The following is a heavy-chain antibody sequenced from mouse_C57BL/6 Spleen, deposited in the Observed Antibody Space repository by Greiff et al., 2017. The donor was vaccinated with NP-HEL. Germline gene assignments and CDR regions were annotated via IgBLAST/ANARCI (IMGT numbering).Heavy chain of an antibody. CDR1: GYSFTSYY. V-gene: IGHV1-66*01. CDR3: ARVGDDLVYYYAMDY. J-gene: IGHJ4*01. Sequence: QVQLQQSGPELVKPGASVKISCKASGYSFTSYYIHWVKQRPGQGLEWIGWIYPGSGNTKYNEKFKGKATLTADTSSSTAYMQLSSLTSEDSAVYYCARVGDDLVYYYAMDYWGQGTSVTVSS. CDR2: IYPGSGNT. D-gene: IGHD1-1*02.